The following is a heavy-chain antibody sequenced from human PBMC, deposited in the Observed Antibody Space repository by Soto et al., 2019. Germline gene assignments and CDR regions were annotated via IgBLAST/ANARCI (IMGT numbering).Heavy chain of an antibody. CDR1: GGSISSYY. CDR3: ARDTYYYDSSGDYYGMDV. CDR2: IYYSGST. V-gene: IGHV4-59*01. Sequence: SETLSLTCTVSGGSISSYYWSWIRQPPGKGLEWIGYIYYSGSTNYNPSLKSRVTISVDTSKNQFSLKLSSVTAAGTAVYYCARDTYYYDSSGDYYGMDVWGQGTTVTVSS. D-gene: IGHD3-22*01. J-gene: IGHJ6*02.